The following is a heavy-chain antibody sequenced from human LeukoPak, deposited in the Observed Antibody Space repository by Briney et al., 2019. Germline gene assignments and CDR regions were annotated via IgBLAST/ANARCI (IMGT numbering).Heavy chain of an antibody. V-gene: IGHV1-2*04. CDR1: GYTFTGYY. Sequence: ASVKVSCKASGYTFTGYYMHWVRQAPGQGLEWMGWINPNSGGTNYAQKFQGWVTMTRDTSISTAYMELSRLRSDDTAVYYCARDGGPVQLERAGAGDAFDIWGQGTMVTVSS. CDR2: INPNSGGT. J-gene: IGHJ3*02. D-gene: IGHD1-1*01. CDR3: ARDGGPVQLERAGAGDAFDI.